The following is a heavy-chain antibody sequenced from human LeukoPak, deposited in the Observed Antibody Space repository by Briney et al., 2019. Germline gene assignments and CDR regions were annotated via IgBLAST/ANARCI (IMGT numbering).Heavy chain of an antibody. CDR1: GDSMSSNDYY. CDR2: ISYSGST. V-gene: IGHV4-39*01. CDR3: ARVSLTMIFNY. J-gene: IGHJ4*02. Sequence: PSETLSLICTVSGDSMSSNDYYWGWTRQPPGKGLEWIGSISYSGSTHYNPSLKSRVTISVDTSKNQFSLRLSSVTAADTAVYYCARVSLTMIFNYWGQGILVTVSS. D-gene: IGHD3-22*01.